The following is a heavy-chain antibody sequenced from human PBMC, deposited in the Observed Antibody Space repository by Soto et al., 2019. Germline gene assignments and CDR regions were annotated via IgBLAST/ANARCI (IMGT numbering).Heavy chain of an antibody. V-gene: IGHV4-31*03. J-gene: IGHJ4*02. Sequence: HVQLQVSGLGLVKPSQTLSLTCTVSGGSISSGGYYWTWIRQHPGKGLEWIGYIYYSGSTYYTPSLRSRITISVDTSKNQFSLKLSSVTAADTAVYYCAIDRGFGELIKWGQGTLVTVSS. CDR1: GGSISSGGYY. D-gene: IGHD3-10*01. CDR3: AIDRGFGELIK. CDR2: IYYSGST.